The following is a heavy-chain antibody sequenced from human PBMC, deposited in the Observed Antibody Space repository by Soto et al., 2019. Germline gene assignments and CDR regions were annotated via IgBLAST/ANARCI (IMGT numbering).Heavy chain of an antibody. D-gene: IGHD7-27*01. J-gene: IGHJ6*02. V-gene: IGHV3-30*18. Sequence: ESGGGVVQPGRSLRLSCAASVFTFSSYGMHWVRQAPGKGLEWVAVISYDGSNKYYADSVKGRFTISRDNSKNTLYLQMNSLRAEDTAVYYCAKDLLGPGRAYGMDVWGQGTTVTVSS. CDR1: VFTFSSYG. CDR2: ISYDGSNK. CDR3: AKDLLGPGRAYGMDV.